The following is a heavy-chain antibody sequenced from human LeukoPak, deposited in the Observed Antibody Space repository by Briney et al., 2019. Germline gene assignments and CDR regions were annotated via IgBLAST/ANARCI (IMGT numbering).Heavy chain of an antibody. CDR3: AKGYCSSTRCSFDI. J-gene: IGHJ3*02. Sequence: PGGSLRLSCTVSGVTFDDYDMLWVRHAPGEGLEWVSGISWNSGSIVYADSVKGRFTISRDNAKNSLYLQMNSLRAEDMALYYCAKGYCSSTRCSFDIWGQGTMVTVSS. CDR2: ISWNSGSI. CDR1: GVTFDDYD. D-gene: IGHD2-2*01. V-gene: IGHV3-9*03.